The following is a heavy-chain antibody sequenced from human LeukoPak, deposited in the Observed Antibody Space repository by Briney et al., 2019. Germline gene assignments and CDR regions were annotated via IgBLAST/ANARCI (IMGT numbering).Heavy chain of an antibody. Sequence: SETLSLTCAVYGGSFSGYYRSWIRQPPGKGLEWIGEINHSGSTNYNPSLKSRVTISVDTSKNQFSLKLSSVTAADTAVYYCARSIVVVPKGFDPWAREPWSPSPQ. D-gene: IGHD2-2*01. CDR1: GGSFSGYY. V-gene: IGHV4-34*01. CDR2: INHSGST. CDR3: ARSIVVVPKGFDP. J-gene: IGHJ5*02.